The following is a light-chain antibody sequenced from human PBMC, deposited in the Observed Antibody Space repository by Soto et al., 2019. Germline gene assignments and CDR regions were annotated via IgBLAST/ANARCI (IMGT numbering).Light chain of an antibody. V-gene: IGLV2-14*01. J-gene: IGLJ2*01. CDR1: SSDVGGYNS. CDR3: SSYTSSSLLV. Sequence: QSALTQPASVSGSPGQSITISCTGTSSDVGGYNSVSWYHQHPGKAPKLMIYDVSHRPSGVSDRFSGSKSGNTAALTISGLQAEDEADYYCSSYTSSSLLVFGGGTQLTVL. CDR2: DVS.